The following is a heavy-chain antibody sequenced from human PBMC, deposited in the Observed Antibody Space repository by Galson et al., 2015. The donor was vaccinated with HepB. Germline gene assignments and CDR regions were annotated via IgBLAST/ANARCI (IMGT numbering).Heavy chain of an antibody. CDR1: GFTFSNFW. V-gene: IGHV3-7*03. CDR2: IKQDGNEK. J-gene: IGHJ3*02. D-gene: IGHD3-16*01. Sequence: SLRLSCAASGFTFSNFWMSWVRQAPGKGLEWVANIKQDGNEKYYVDSVKGRFTISRDNAENSLYLQMNSLRAEDTAVYYCARYPGRLGEKPGRGAFDIWGQGTMVTVSS. CDR3: ARYPGRLGEKPGRGAFDI.